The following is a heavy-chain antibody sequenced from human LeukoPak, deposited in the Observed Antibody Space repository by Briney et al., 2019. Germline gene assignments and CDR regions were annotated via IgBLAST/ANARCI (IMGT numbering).Heavy chain of an antibody. CDR1: GFTFSSYA. CDR2: ISYDGSNK. CDR3: ARDKVIAVAGTPDYYYYGMDV. D-gene: IGHD6-19*01. J-gene: IGHJ6*02. V-gene: IGHV3-30-3*01. Sequence: PGGSLRLSCAASGFTFSSYAMHWVRQAPGKGLEWVAVISYDGSNKYYADPVKGRFTISRDNSKNTLYLQMNSLRAEDTAVYYCARDKVIAVAGTPDYYYYGMDVWGQGTTVTVSS.